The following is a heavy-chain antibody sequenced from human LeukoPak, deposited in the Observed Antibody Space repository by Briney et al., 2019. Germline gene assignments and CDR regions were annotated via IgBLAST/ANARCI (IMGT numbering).Heavy chain of an antibody. D-gene: IGHD3-10*01. J-gene: IGHJ4*02. CDR1: GYTFTGYY. V-gene: IGHV1-2*02. CDR2: INPNSGGT. CDR3: ARDPPISGGSGSYYNY. Sequence: GASVKVSCKASGYTFTGYYMHWVRQAPGQGLEWMGWINPNSGGTNYAQKFQGRGTMTRDTSISTAYMELSRLRSDDTAVYYCARDPPISGGSGSYYNYWGQGTLVTVSS.